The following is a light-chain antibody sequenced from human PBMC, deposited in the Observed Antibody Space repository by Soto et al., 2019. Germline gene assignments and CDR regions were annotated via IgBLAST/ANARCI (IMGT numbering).Light chain of an antibody. CDR2: DAF. CDR3: QQYNRYWT. Sequence: DIQMTQSPSTLSASVGDRVTITCRASQSISSWLAWYQQKPGKAPKLLIFDAFSLESGVPSRFSGSGSETEFTLTISSLLPDDFATYYCQQYNRYWTFGQGTKVDIK. CDR1: QSISSW. V-gene: IGKV1-5*01. J-gene: IGKJ1*01.